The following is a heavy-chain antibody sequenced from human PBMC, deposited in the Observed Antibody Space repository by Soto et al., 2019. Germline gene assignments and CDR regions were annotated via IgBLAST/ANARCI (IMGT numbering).Heavy chain of an antibody. Sequence: QTLSLACAISGYSVSSNSAAWNLIRQSPSRGLEWLGRTYYRSKWYNDYAVSVKSRITINPDTSKNQFSLQLNSVTPEDTAVYYCARGYYDSSGYSEWGQGTLVSVSS. CDR2: TYYRSKWYN. J-gene: IGHJ4*02. D-gene: IGHD3-22*01. V-gene: IGHV6-1*01. CDR1: GYSVSSNSAA. CDR3: ARGYYDSSGYSE.